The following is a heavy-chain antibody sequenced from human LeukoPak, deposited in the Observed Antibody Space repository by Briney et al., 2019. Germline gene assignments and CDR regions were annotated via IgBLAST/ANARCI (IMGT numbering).Heavy chain of an antibody. Sequence: GGSLRLSCAASGFTFSSSAMSWVRHAPGKGLEWVSGISSRDDYTYYADSVKGRFTISRDNSKNTLYLQMNSLRAEDTAVYYCAKDGWAVTGPFDYWGQGTLVTVSS. CDR2: ISSRDDYT. CDR3: AKDGWAVTGPFDY. CDR1: GFTFSSSA. J-gene: IGHJ4*02. D-gene: IGHD6-19*01. V-gene: IGHV3-23*01.